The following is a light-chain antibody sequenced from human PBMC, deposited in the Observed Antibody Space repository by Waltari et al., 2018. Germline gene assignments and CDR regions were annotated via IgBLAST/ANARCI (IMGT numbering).Light chain of an antibody. Sequence: DIQMTQSPSSLSASVGDRVAITCRASQSISTDLNWYQQMPGKAPKLLIYAASSLQSGVPSRFSGSGSGTDFTLTITSLRPEDFATYFCQQSSSTPGTFGQGTKVEIK. CDR1: QSISTD. CDR3: QQSSSTPGT. J-gene: IGKJ1*01. V-gene: IGKV1-39*01. CDR2: AAS.